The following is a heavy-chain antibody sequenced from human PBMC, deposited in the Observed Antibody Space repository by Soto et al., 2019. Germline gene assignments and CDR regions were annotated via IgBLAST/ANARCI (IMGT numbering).Heavy chain of an antibody. Sequence: QVQLQESGPGLVKPSQTLSLTCSVSGGSINSGGHYLSWIRQHPGKGLEWIGHIYKTGSTDFNPSLKDRLTISIDTSKNQFSLSLRSVTDADTAVYYCARDRIQFSVDVWGQGTTVTVSS. CDR1: GGSINSGGHY. CDR2: IYKTGST. J-gene: IGHJ6*02. V-gene: IGHV4-31*03. D-gene: IGHD5-18*01. CDR3: ARDRIQFSVDV.